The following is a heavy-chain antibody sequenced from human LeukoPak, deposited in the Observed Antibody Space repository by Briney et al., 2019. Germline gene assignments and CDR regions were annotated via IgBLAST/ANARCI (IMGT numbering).Heavy chain of an antibody. V-gene: IGHV3-7*01. Sequence: GGSLRLSCTASGFTFANYWMSWVRQAPGKGLEWVASIKQDGSEKFYVDSVEGRFTISRDNAQNSLFLQTNSLRAEDTAVYYCARVSLKYGSSVYRPLDYWGQGTLVTVSS. CDR1: GFTFANYW. CDR2: IKQDGSEK. CDR3: ARVSLKYGSSVYRPLDY. J-gene: IGHJ4*02. D-gene: IGHD6-19*01.